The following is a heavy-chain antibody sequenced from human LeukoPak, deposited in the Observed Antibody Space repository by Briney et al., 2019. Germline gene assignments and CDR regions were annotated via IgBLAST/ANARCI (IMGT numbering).Heavy chain of an antibody. J-gene: IGHJ4*02. CDR1: GHTFRNYY. CDR3: ATEVVLNDYQFYYDF. D-gene: IGHD4-11*01. V-gene: IGHV1-69-2*01. CDR2: VDSEDGET. Sequence: GATVKISCKISGHTFRNYYVHWVQQAPGKGLEWMGLVDSEDGETIYADKFHGRVTLTADKSTDTAYLELSSLRSEDTAVYFCATEVVLNDYQFYYDFWGQGTLVTVSS.